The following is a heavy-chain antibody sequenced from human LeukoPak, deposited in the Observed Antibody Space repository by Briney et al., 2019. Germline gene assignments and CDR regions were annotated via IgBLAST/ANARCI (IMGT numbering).Heavy chain of an antibody. D-gene: IGHD3-3*02. CDR1: GFTFSDYH. CDR2: ISSSSSST. Sequence: TGGSLRLSCAASGFTFSDYHMNWVRQAPGKGLEWVSYISSSSSSTYYADSVKGRFTISRDNAKNSVYLQMNSLRDEDTAVYFCARLLATWDYYYMDVWGKGTTVTVSS. J-gene: IGHJ6*03. V-gene: IGHV3-48*02. CDR3: ARLLATWDYYYMDV.